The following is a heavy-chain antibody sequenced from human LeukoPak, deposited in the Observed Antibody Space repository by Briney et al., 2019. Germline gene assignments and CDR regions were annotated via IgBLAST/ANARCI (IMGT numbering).Heavy chain of an antibody. CDR2: IYYTGVT. Sequence: SETLSLTCTVSGGSISSYYWTWIRLPPGKGLEWIGYIYYTGVTYYNPSLKSRVTISLDTSKSQFSLRLSSVTAADAAVYYCARAGYSYGTGYYFDYWGQGALVTVSS. J-gene: IGHJ4*02. CDR1: GGSISSYY. CDR3: ARAGYSYGTGYYFDY. V-gene: IGHV4-59*01. D-gene: IGHD5-18*01.